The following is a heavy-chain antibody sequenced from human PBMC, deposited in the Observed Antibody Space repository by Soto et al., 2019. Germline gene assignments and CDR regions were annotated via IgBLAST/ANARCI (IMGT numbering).Heavy chain of an antibody. CDR1: GGSFSGYY. J-gene: IGHJ4*02. V-gene: IGHV4-34*01. CDR3: ATLCSGGSFSDY. D-gene: IGHD2-15*01. CDR2: INHSGST. Sequence: QVQLQQWGAGLLKPSETLSLTCAVYGGSFSGYYWSWIRQPPGKGLEWIGEINHSGSTNYNPSLKGRVTLSVDTSKNQFSLKLSSVTAADTAVYYFATLCSGGSFSDYWGQGTLVTVSS.